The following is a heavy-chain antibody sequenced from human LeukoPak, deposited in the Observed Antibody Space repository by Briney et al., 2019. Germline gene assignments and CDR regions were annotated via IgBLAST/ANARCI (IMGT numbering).Heavy chain of an antibody. CDR1: GGSISTNSYY. J-gene: IGHJ4*02. D-gene: IGHD5-12*01. CDR3: ARGGYATRQGFDY. V-gene: IGHV4-39*07. CDR2: IFYSGST. Sequence: SETLSLTCTVSGGSISTNSYYWGWVRQPPGKGLEWIGNIFYSGSTYYSPSLKSRVTISLDTSKNQFSLKLSSVTAADTAVYYCARGGYATRQGFDYWGQGTLVTVSS.